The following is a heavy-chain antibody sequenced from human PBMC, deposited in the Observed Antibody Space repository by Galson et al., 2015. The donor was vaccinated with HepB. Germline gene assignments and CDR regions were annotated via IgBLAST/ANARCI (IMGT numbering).Heavy chain of an antibody. CDR2: ISGVNGNT. V-gene: IGHV1-18*01. CDR3: ARAPGFEDWSGQWHDAFNK. CDR1: TYSFTHYG. Sequence: SVKVSCKASTYSFTHYGITWVRQAPGQGLDWMGWISGVNGNTKYAQKFQDRVTMTTDTFMTTAYMELRSLKSDDTALYFCARAPGFEDWSGQWHDAFNKWGQGTRVTVSS. D-gene: IGHD3-3*01. J-gene: IGHJ3*01.